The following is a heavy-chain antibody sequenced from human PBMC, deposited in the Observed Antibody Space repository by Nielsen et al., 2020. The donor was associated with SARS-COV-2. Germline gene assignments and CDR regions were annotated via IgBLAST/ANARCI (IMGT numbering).Heavy chain of an antibody. D-gene: IGHD4-11*01. CDR1: GFTFDDYT. CDR3: AKLADYSNYDYYMDV. V-gene: IGHV3-43*01. CDR2: ISWDGGST. Sequence: GSLRLSCAASGFTFDDYTMHWVRQAPGKGLEWVSLISWDGGSTYYADSVKGRFTISRDNSKNSLYLQMNSLRTEDTALYYCAKLADYSNYDYYMDVWGKGTTVTVSS. J-gene: IGHJ6*03.